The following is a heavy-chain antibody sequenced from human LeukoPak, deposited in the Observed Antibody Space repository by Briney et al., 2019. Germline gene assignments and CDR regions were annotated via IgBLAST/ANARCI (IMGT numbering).Heavy chain of an antibody. Sequence: SVKVSCKASGGTFSSYAINWVRQAPGQGLEWLGRIIPAIGTAHYAQKFQGRVTIIADKSTTIAYMDLNSLTSEDTAVYYCARDDGYSSSYWYFDLWGRGTLVTVSS. CDR1: GGTFSSYA. CDR2: IIPAIGTA. V-gene: IGHV1-69*06. D-gene: IGHD6-6*01. CDR3: ARDDGYSSSYWYFDL. J-gene: IGHJ2*01.